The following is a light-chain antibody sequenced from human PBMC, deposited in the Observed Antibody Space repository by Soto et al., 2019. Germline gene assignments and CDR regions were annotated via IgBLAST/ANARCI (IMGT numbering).Light chain of an antibody. CDR2: YDD. CDR3: ATWDDSMTGYV. J-gene: IGLJ1*01. CDR1: SSNIGNNG. Sequence: QSVLTLPPSVSEAPRQRVTISCSGSSSNIGNNGVNWYQQLPGKAPKLLIYYDDLKPSGVSDRFSGSKSGTSASLAISGLQSEDEADYYCATWDDSMTGYVFGIGNKVT. V-gene: IGLV1-36*01.